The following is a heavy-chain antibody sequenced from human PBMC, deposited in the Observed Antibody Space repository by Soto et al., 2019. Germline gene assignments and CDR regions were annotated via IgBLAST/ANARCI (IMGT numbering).Heavy chain of an antibody. D-gene: IGHD2-2*01. V-gene: IGHV1-3*01. J-gene: IGHJ5*02. CDR1: GYTFTSYA. Sequence: GASVKVPCKASGYTFTSYAMHWVLQAPGQRLEWMGWINAGNGNTKYSQKFQGRVTITRDTSASTAYMELSSLRSEDTAVYYCARDQGGSTNWFDPWGQGTLVTVSS. CDR2: INAGNGNT. CDR3: ARDQGGSTNWFDP.